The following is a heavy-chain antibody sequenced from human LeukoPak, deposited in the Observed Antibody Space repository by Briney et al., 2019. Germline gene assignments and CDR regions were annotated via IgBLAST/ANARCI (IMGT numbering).Heavy chain of an antibody. CDR3: ATEKQFYGDYPDY. CDR1: GYTFTGYY. J-gene: IGHJ4*02. CDR2: INPNSGGT. Sequence: ASVKVSCKASGYTFTGYYMHWVRQAPGQGLEWMGWINPNSGGTNYAQKFQGRVTMTRDTSISTAYMELSRLRSDYTAVYYCATEKQFYGDYPDYWGQGTLVTVSS. V-gene: IGHV1-2*02. D-gene: IGHD4-17*01.